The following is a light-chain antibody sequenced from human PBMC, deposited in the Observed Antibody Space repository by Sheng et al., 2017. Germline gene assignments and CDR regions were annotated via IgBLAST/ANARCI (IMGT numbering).Light chain of an antibody. CDR3: QHFNSYPFV. CDR1: QGISNS. CDR2: SAS. Sequence: DIQLTQSPSFVSASIGDRVTITCRASQGISNSLAWYQQSPGKVPKLLIFSASNLQSGVPSRFSGSGSGTEFTLTISSLQPEDFVTYYCQHFNSYPFVFGQGTKLE. V-gene: IGKV1-9*01. J-gene: IGKJ2*01.